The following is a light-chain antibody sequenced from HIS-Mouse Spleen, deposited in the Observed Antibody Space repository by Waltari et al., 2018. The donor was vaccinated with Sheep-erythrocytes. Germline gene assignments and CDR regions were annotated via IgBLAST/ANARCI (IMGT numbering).Light chain of an antibody. CDR3: QQYNNWPPV. CDR1: QSVSSN. J-gene: IGKJ3*01. V-gene: IGKV3-15*01. CDR2: GAS. Sequence: EIVMTQSPATLSVSTGERATLSCRASQSVSSNLAWYQQKPGKAPRLLIYGASTRATGIPARFSGSGSGTEFTLTISSLQSEDFAVYYCQQYNNWPPVFGPGTKVDIK.